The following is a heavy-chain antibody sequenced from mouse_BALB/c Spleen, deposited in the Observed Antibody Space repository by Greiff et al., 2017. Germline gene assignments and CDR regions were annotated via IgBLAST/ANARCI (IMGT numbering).Heavy chain of an antibody. V-gene: IGHV5-17*02. D-gene: IGHD2-4*01. CDR3: ARDYDEAY. J-gene: IGHJ3*01. CDR1: GFTFSSFG. Sequence: EVQLVESGGGLVQPGGSRKLSCAASGFTFSSFGMHWVRQAPEKGLEWVAYISSGSSTIYYADTVKGRFTISRDNPKNTLFLQMTSLRSEDTAMYYCARDYDEAYWGQGTLVTVSA. CDR2: ISSGSSTI.